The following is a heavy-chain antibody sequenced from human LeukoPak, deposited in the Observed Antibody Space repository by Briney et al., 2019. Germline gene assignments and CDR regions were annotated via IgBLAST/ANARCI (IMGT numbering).Heavy chain of an antibody. J-gene: IGHJ4*02. CDR3: ARRAGAYSHPYDY. D-gene: IGHD4/OR15-4a*01. V-gene: IGHV3-23*01. Sequence: GGSLRLSCAASGFTFSSYGMSWVRQAPGKGLEWVSAISGSGGSTYYADSVKGRFTISRDNSKNTLYLQMNSLRAEDTAVYYCARRAGAYSHPYDYWGQGTLVTVSS. CDR1: GFTFSSYG. CDR2: ISGSGGST.